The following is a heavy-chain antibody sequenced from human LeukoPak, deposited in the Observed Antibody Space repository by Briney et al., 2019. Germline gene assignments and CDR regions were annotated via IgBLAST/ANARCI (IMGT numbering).Heavy chain of an antibody. CDR2: INKDGSST. CDR3: AKDMVVAATGALVDYGMDV. CDR1: GFTFSSYW. D-gene: IGHD2-15*01. V-gene: IGHV3-74*01. J-gene: IGHJ6*02. Sequence: GGSLRLSCAASGFTFSSYWMHWVRQAPGKGLVWVSRINKDGSSTTYADSVKGRFTISRDNAENTLYLQMNSLRAEDTAVYYCAKDMVVAATGALVDYGMDVWGQGTTVTVSS.